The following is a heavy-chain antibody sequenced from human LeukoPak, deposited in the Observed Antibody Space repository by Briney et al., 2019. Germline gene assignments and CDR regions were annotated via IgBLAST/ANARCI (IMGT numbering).Heavy chain of an antibody. J-gene: IGHJ3*02. D-gene: IGHD3-22*01. CDR2: ISSSSSTI. V-gene: IGHV3-11*04. Sequence: GGSLRLSCAASGFTFSDYYMSWIRQAPGKGLEWVSYISSSSSTIYYADSVKGRFTISRDNAKNSLYLQMNSLRAEDTAVYYCARTVTMIVVSRAFDIWGQGTMVTVSS. CDR1: GFTFSDYY. CDR3: ARTVTMIVVSRAFDI.